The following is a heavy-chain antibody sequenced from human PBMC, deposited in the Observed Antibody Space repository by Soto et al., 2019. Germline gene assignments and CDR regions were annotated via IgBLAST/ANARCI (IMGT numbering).Heavy chain of an antibody. Sequence: QVQLQESGPGLVKPSQTLSLTCTVSGGSISSGGYYWSWIRQHPGKGLEWIGYIYYRGSTFYNPSLKRRGTVSVDTSKNQSSLKLSSVTAADTAVYYCARVGHNYDVNGGDAFGIWGQGKMVTVSS. J-gene: IGHJ3*02. CDR1: GGSISSGGYY. D-gene: IGHD3-16*01. CDR3: ARVGHNYDVNGGDAFGI. V-gene: IGHV4-31*03. CDR2: IYYRGST.